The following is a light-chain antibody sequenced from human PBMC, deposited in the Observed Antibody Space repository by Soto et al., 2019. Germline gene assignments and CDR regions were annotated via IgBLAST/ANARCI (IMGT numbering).Light chain of an antibody. J-gene: IGKJ1*01. Sequence: EIVMTQSPATLSVSPGERATLSCRASQSVSSNLAWYQQKPGQPPRLLIYGASIRVAGIPARFSGSGSGTSFPLTISSLQSEDFAVSYCQQYNNWPLFGQGTKVDMK. CDR3: QQYNNWPL. CDR1: QSVSSN. V-gene: IGKV3D-15*01. CDR2: GAS.